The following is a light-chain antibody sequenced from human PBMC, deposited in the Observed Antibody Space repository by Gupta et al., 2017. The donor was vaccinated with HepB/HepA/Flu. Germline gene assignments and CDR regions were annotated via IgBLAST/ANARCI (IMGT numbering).Light chain of an antibody. CDR3: HQYVRTPYT. J-gene: IGKJ2*01. CDR1: QTLYSSENRNNF. CDR2: WAS. Sequence: DIVMSQSPDSLAVSLGERATITCKSSQTLYSSENRNNFLAWYQKRPGQPPRLLLYWASTRESGVPERFNGSGSGTEFTLTIRSLQAEDVAVYCCHQYVRTPYTFGQGTKLQIK. V-gene: IGKV4-1*01.